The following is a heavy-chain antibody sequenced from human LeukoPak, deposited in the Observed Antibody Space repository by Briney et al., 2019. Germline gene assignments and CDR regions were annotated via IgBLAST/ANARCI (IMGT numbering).Heavy chain of an antibody. CDR3: ATGIVGATGSAFDI. CDR1: GFTFSSYG. Sequence: PGGSLRLSCAASGFTFSSYGRHWVRQAPGKGLEWVAVISYDGSNKYYADSVKGRFTISRDNSKNTLYLQMNSLRAEDTAVYYCATGIVGATGSAFDIWGQGTMVTASS. CDR2: ISYDGSNK. V-gene: IGHV3-30*03. J-gene: IGHJ3*02. D-gene: IGHD1-26*01.